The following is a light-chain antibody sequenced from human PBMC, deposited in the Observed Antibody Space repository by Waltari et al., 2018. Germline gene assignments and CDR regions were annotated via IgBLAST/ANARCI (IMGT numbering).Light chain of an antibody. CDR3: QQYYSTPVT. Sequence: DIVMTQSPDSLAVSLGERATINCKSSQSVLYSSNNKNYLAWYQQKPGQPPKLLIYGASTRESGVPDRFSGSGSGTDFTLTISSLQAEDVAVYYCQQYYSTPVTFGQGTKLEIK. V-gene: IGKV4-1*01. CDR1: QSVLYSSNNKNY. CDR2: GAS. J-gene: IGKJ2*01.